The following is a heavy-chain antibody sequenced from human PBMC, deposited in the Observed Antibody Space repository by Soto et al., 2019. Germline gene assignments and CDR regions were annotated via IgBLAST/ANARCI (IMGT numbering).Heavy chain of an antibody. CDR1: GGTFNSYV. CDR2: IISIFGTP. J-gene: IGHJ4*02. D-gene: IGHD5-12*01. CDR3: ARDLGSGYDPGDY. V-gene: IGHV1-69*12. Sequence: QVQLVQSGAEVKKPGSSVKVSCKASGGTFNSYVFNWVRQAPGQGLEWTGGIISIFGTPNYGQKFQGRVTITAEESTSTGFMELSSLTSEDTAIYYCARDLGSGYDPGDYWGQGTLVTVSS.